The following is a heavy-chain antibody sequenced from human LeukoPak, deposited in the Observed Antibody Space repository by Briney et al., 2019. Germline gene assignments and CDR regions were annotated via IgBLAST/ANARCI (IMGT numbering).Heavy chain of an antibody. CDR3: ARELYYYDSSGHYFDY. Sequence: GGSLRLSCAASGFTFSSYSMSWVRQAPGKGLEWVSVIYTSGSTYYADSVKGRFTISRDNSKNTLYLQMNSLRAEDTAVYYCARELYYYDSSGHYFDYWGQGTLVTVSS. CDR1: GFTFSSYS. V-gene: IGHV3-66*01. J-gene: IGHJ4*02. CDR2: IYTSGST. D-gene: IGHD3-22*01.